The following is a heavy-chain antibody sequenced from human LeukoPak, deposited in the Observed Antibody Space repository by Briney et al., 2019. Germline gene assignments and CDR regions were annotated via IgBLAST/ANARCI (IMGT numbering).Heavy chain of an antibody. CDR2: IYYSGST. D-gene: IGHD3-10*01. J-gene: IGHJ3*02. V-gene: IGHV4-39*07. CDR1: GGSISSSCYY. Sequence: SETLSLTCTVSGGSISSSCYYWGWIRQPPGKGLEWIGSIYYSGSTYYNPSLKSRVTISVDTSKNQFSLKLSSVTAADTAVYYCARDYMVRGVSAFDIWGQGTMVTVSS. CDR3: ARDYMVRGVSAFDI.